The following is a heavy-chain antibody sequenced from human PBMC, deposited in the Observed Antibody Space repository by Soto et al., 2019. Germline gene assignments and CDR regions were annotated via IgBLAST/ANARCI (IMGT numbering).Heavy chain of an antibody. J-gene: IGHJ3*02. CDR3: ARARHYYDSSGCGAFDI. CDR1: GFTFSSYD. Sequence: EVQLVESGGGLVQPGGSLRLSCAASGFTFSSYDMHWVRQATGKGLEWVSAIGTAGDTYYPGSVKGRFTISRENAKNSLYLQMNSLRAGDTAVYYCARARHYYDSSGCGAFDIWGQGTMVTVSS. CDR2: IGTAGDT. D-gene: IGHD3-22*01. V-gene: IGHV3-13*01.